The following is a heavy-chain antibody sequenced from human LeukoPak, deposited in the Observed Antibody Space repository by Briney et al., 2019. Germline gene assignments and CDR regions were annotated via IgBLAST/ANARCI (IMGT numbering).Heavy chain of an antibody. D-gene: IGHD1-26*01. CDR1: GGTFSSYA. CDR3: ASVTPSSGSYYDY. J-gene: IGHJ4*02. CDR2: IIPIFGTA. V-gene: IGHV1-69*05. Sequence: SVKVSCKASGGTFSSYAISWVRQAPGQGLEWMGRIIPIFGTANYAQKFQGRVTITTDESTSTAYMELSSLRSEDTAVYYCASVTPSSGSYYDYWGQGTLVTVSS.